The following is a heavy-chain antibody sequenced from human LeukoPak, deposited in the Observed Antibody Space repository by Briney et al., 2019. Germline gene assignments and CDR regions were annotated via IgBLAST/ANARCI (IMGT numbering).Heavy chain of an antibody. J-gene: IGHJ6*03. CDR3: ARDGYYDFWSGYPPQDHYYYMDV. D-gene: IGHD3-3*01. CDR2: IIPIFGTA. Sequence: SVKGSCKASGGTFSSYAISWVRQAPGQGLEWMGRIIPIFGTANYAQKLQGRVTITTDESTSTAYMELSSLRSEDTAVYYCARDGYYDFWSGYPPQDHYYYMDVWGKGTTVTVSS. CDR1: GGTFSSYA. V-gene: IGHV1-69*05.